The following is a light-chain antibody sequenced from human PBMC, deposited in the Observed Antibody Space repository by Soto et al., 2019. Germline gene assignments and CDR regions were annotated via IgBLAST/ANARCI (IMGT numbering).Light chain of an antibody. CDR2: GAS. V-gene: IGKV3-20*01. CDR1: QSVSSSY. Sequence: EIVLTQSPDTLSLSPGESATLSCRASQSVSSSYLAWYQQKPGQAPRLLIHGASNRATGIPDRFSGSGSGTDFTLTISRLEPEDFVLYYCQQYGSSPRTFGQGTKVDIK. CDR3: QQYGSSPRT. J-gene: IGKJ1*01.